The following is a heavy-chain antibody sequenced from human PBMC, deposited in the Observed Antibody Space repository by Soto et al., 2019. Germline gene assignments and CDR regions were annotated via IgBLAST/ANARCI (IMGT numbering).Heavy chain of an antibody. CDR1: GYTFTGYY. CDR2: ANPDSGVT. D-gene: IGHD5-12*01. Sequence: ASVKVSGKASGYTFTGYYLHWVRQAPGHGLEWMGSANPDSGVTQYAQRFHGRVIMTRDTFISTAYLEMSRLKSDDTALYYCVTEGYGYSRVPQDYWVQGTLVTVSS. J-gene: IGHJ4*02. CDR3: VTEGYGYSRVPQDY. V-gene: IGHV1-2*02.